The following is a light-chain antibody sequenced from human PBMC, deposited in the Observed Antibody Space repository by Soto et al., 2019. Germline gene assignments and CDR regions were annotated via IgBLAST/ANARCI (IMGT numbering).Light chain of an antibody. CDR3: QQYNSYLWT. CDR1: QDISNY. V-gene: IGKV1-5*03. CDR2: KAS. J-gene: IGKJ1*01. Sequence: IQMTHSPSSLSASVGDRVTITCQASQDISNYLDWYQQKPGKAPKLLIYKASSLESGVPSRFSGSGSGTEFTLTISSLQPDDFATYYCQQYNSYLWTFGQGTKVDI.